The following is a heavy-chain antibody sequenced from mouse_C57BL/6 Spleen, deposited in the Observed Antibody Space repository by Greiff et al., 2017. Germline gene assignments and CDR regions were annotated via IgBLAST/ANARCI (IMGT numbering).Heavy chain of an antibody. J-gene: IGHJ1*03. CDR1: GYTFTEYT. CDR2: FYPGSGSI. Sequence: QVQLQQSGAELVKPGASVKLSCKASGYTFTEYTIHWVKQRSGQGLEWIGWFYPGSGSIKYNEKFKDKATLTADKSSSTVYMELSRLTSEDSAVYFCARHEGPIYYDYDWKPFDVWGTGTTVTVSS. CDR3: ARHEGPIYYDYDWKPFDV. D-gene: IGHD2-4*01. V-gene: IGHV1-62-2*01.